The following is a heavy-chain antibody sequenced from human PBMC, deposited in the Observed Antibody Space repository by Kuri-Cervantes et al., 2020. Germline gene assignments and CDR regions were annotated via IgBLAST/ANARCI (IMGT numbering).Heavy chain of an antibody. CDR1: GFTVSRNY. Sequence: GESLKISCAASGFTVSRNYMSWVRQAPGKGLEWVSAISGSGGSTYYADSVKGRFTISRDNSKNTLYLQMNSLRAEDTAVYYCAKDRVVGYWGQGTLVTVSS. CDR3: AKDRVVGY. CDR2: ISGSGGST. V-gene: IGHV3-23*01. J-gene: IGHJ4*02. D-gene: IGHD1-26*01.